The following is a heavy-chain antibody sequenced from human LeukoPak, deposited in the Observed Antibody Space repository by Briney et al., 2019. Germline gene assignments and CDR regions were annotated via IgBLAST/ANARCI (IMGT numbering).Heavy chain of an antibody. D-gene: IGHD3-10*02. J-gene: IGHJ6*04. V-gene: IGHV3-48*04. Sequence: PGGSLRLSCAASGFTFSSYSMNWVRQAPGKGLEWVSGIGGSGTRTYYADSVKGRFTISRDNAKNSLYLQMNSLRAEDTAVYYCAELGITMIGGVWGKGTTVTISS. CDR2: IGGSGTRT. CDR1: GFTFSSYS. CDR3: AELGITMIGGV.